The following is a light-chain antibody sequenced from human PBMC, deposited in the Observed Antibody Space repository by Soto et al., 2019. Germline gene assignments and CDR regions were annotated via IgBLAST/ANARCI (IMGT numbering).Light chain of an antibody. J-gene: IGKJ5*01. V-gene: IGKV3-20*01. Sequence: EIVLTQSPGTLSLSPGERATLSCRASQSVSSSYLAWYQQKPGQAPRPLIYGASSRATGIPYRFSGSGSGTDFTLTISRLEPEDFAVYYCQQYGSSPPNTFGQGTRLEIK. CDR2: GAS. CDR1: QSVSSSY. CDR3: QQYGSSPPNT.